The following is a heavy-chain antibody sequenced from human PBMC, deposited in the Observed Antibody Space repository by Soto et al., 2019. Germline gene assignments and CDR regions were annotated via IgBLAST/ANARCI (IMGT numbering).Heavy chain of an antibody. Sequence: QVQLVQSGAEVKKPGSSVKVSCKASGGTFSSYAISWVRQAPGQGLEWMGGIIPIFGTANYAQKLQGRVTMTTDTSTSTAYMELRSLRSDDTAVYYCARDFAPRAFSGMDVWGQGTTVTVSS. CDR2: IIPIFGTA. V-gene: IGHV1-69*06. J-gene: IGHJ6*02. CDR1: GGTFSSYA. CDR3: ARDFAPRAFSGMDV.